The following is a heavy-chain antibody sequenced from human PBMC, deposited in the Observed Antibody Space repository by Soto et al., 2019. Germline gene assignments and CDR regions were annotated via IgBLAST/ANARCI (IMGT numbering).Heavy chain of an antibody. Sequence: QVQLVESGGGVVQPGRSLRLSCAASGFTFSSYAMHWVRQAPGKGLEWVAVISYDGSNKYYADSVKGRFTISRDNSKNTRYLQMNSLRAEDTAVYYCARAGCDGGSCYTLVGLRYGMDVWGQGTTVTLSS. D-gene: IGHD2-15*01. CDR1: GFTFSSYA. CDR2: ISYDGSNK. CDR3: ARAGCDGGSCYTLVGLRYGMDV. V-gene: IGHV3-30-3*01. J-gene: IGHJ6*02.